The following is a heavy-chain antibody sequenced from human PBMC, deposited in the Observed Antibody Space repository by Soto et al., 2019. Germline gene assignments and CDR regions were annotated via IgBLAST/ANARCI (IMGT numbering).Heavy chain of an antibody. J-gene: IGHJ6*03. CDR2: IKHDGSEK. CDR3: ARDGPRPIWSGSEMDGYYYMDV. Sequence: GGSLRLSCAASGFTFSDFWMSWVRQAPGKGLDWVANIKHDGSEKYYVDSVEGRFTISRDNTKDSLYLQMNSLRAEDTAVYYCARDGPRPIWSGSEMDGYYYMDVWGKGTTVTVSS. D-gene: IGHD3-3*01. CDR1: GFTFSDFW. V-gene: IGHV3-7*03.